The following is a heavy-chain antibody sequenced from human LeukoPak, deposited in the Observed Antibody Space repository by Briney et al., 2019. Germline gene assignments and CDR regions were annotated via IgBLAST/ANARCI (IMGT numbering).Heavy chain of an antibody. CDR1: GFTFSSYA. D-gene: IGHD3-22*01. J-gene: IGHJ4*02. CDR2: ISGSGGST. V-gene: IGHV3-23*01. Sequence: TGGSLRLSCAASGFTFSSYAMSWVRQAPGKGLEWVSAISGSGGSTYYADSVKGRFTISRDNSKNTLYLQMNSLRAEDTAVYYCAKVDYDSSGYRYWGQGTLVTVSS. CDR3: AKVDYDSSGYRY.